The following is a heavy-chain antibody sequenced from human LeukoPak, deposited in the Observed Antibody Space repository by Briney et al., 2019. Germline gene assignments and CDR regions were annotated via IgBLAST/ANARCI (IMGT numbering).Heavy chain of an antibody. CDR2: IKQDGSEK. J-gene: IGHJ4*02. Sequence: GGSLRLSCAASGFTFSTYWMNWVRQAPGKGLEWVANIKQDGSEKYYVDSVKGRFTISRDNAKNSLYLQMNSLRAEDTAVYYCARATGSYGFDYWGQGTLVTVSS. CDR3: ARATGSYGFDY. V-gene: IGHV3-7*01. CDR1: GFTFSTYW. D-gene: IGHD5-18*01.